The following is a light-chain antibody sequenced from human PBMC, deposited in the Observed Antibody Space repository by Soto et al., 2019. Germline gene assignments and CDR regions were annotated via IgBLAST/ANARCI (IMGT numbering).Light chain of an antibody. CDR3: CSYAGSSTFVYV. CDR2: EVS. Sequence: QSVLTQPASVSGSPGHSITISCTGTSSDVGSYNLVSWYQQHPGKAPKLMIYEVSKRPSGVSNRFSGSKSGNTASLTISGLQAEDEADYYCCSYAGSSTFVYVFGTGTKVT. V-gene: IGLV2-23*02. J-gene: IGLJ1*01. CDR1: SSDVGSYNL.